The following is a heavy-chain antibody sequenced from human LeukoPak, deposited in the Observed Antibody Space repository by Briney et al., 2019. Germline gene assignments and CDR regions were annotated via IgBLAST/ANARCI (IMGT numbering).Heavy chain of an antibody. J-gene: IGHJ6*03. CDR1: GGSFSGYY. D-gene: IGHD3-10*01. V-gene: IGHV4-4*07. CDR2: IFTSGST. Sequence: PSETLSLTCAVYGGSFSGYYWGWIRQPAGKGLEWIGRIFTSGSTKYNPSLKSRVTISVDTSKNQFSLKLSSVTAADTAVYYCAREGKITMVRGVIRYYYMDVWGKGTTVTISS. CDR3: AREGKITMVRGVIRYYYMDV.